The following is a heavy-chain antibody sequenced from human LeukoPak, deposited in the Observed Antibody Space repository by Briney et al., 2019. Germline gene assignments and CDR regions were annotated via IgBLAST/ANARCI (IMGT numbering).Heavy chain of an antibody. Sequence: ASVKVSCKASGYTFTSYGISWVRQAPGQGLEWMGWISAYNGNTNYAQKLQGRVTMTTDTSTSTAYMELSSLRPDDTAVYYCARDYSLWFGELLSGYFDYWGQGTLVTVSS. CDR3: ARDYSLWFGELLSGYFDY. V-gene: IGHV1-18*01. D-gene: IGHD3-10*01. CDR1: GYTFTSYG. CDR2: ISAYNGNT. J-gene: IGHJ4*02.